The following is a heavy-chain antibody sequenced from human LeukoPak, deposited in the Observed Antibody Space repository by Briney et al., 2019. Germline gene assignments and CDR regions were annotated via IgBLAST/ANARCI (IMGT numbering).Heavy chain of an antibody. CDR2: INPNGGGT. CDR3: ARSLGGYSNYPP. Sequence: ASVKVSCKASGYTFTGYYMHWVRQAPGQGLEWMGRINPNGGGTNYAQKFQGRVTMTRDTSISTAYMELSRLRSDDTAVYYCARSLGGYSNYPPWGQGTLVTVSS. V-gene: IGHV1-2*06. CDR1: GYTFTGYY. D-gene: IGHD4-11*01. J-gene: IGHJ5*02.